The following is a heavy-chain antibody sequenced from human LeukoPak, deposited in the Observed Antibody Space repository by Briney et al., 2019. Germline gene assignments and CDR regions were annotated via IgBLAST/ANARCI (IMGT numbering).Heavy chain of an antibody. CDR1: GFTFSSYW. CDR2: IKQDGSEK. J-gene: IGHJ3*02. CDR3: ARDGTTVTTGNAFDI. V-gene: IGHV3-7*03. D-gene: IGHD4-17*01. Sequence: GGSLRLSCAASGFTFSSYWMSWVRQAPGKGLEWMANIKQDGSEKYYVHSVKGRFTISRDNAKNSLYLQMNSLRAEDTAVYYCARDGTTVTTGNAFDIWGQGTMVTVSS.